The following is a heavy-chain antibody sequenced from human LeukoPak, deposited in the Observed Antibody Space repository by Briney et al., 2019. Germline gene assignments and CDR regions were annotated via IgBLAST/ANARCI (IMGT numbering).Heavy chain of an antibody. CDR3: AELGITMIGGV. Sequence: GESLRLSCAASGFTFNNYWMSWIRQAPGKGLEWVANIKPDGGEKYYADSVKGRFTISRDNAKNSLYLQMNSLRAEDTAVYYCAELGITMIGGVWGKGTTVTISS. CDR2: IKPDGGEK. CDR1: GFTFNNYW. J-gene: IGHJ6*04. V-gene: IGHV3-7*01. D-gene: IGHD3-10*02.